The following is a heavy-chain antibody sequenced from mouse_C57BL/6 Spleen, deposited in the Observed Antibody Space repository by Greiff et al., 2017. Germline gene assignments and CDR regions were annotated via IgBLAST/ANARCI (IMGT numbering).Heavy chain of an antibody. CDR1: GFTFSDYY. CDR2: ISNGGGST. CDR3: ARQKGKWYFDV. J-gene: IGHJ1*03. V-gene: IGHV5-12*01. Sequence: EVKLVESGGGLVQPGGSLKLSCAASGFTFSDYYMYWVRQTPEKRLEWVAYISNGGGSTYYPDTVKGRFTISRDNAKNTLYLQMSRLKSEDTAMYYCARQKGKWYFDVWGTGTTVTVSS.